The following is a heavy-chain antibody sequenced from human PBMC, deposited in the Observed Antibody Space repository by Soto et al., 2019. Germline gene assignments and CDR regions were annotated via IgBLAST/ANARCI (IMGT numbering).Heavy chain of an antibody. J-gene: IGHJ6*02. V-gene: IGHV4-30-2*01. CDR2: IYYSGTT. Sequence: SETLSLTCTVSNGSVSSGTYSWSWVRQPPGKGLEWIGYIYYSGTTYNTPSLKSRLTMSIDRANDHFSLNLTSVTAADTAVYFCARGLYYYGMDVWGQGITVTFSS. CDR3: ARGLYYYGMDV. CDR1: NGSVSSGTYS.